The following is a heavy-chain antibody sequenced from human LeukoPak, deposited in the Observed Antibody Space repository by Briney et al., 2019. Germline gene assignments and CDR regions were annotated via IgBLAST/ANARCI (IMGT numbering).Heavy chain of an antibody. J-gene: IGHJ6*02. CDR3: ARGRAHYNFWSGSTSYYYYGMDV. V-gene: IGHV4-34*01. Sequence: SETLSLTCAVYGGSFSGYYWSWIRQPPGKGLEWIGEINHSGSTNYNPSLKSRVTISVDTSKNQFSLKLSSVTAADTAVYYCARGRAHYNFWSGSTSYYYYGMDVWGQGTTVTVSS. CDR2: INHSGST. D-gene: IGHD3-3*01. CDR1: GGSFSGYY.